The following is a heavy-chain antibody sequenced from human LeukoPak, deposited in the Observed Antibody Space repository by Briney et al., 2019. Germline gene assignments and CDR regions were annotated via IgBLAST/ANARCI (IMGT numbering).Heavy chain of an antibody. Sequence: GGSLRLSCAASGFTVSSNYMSWVRQAPGKGLEWVSVIYSGGSTYYADSVKGRFIISRDNSKNTLYLQMNSLRAEDTAVYYCARDPPLDYGGNSGRDYWGQGTLVTVSS. V-gene: IGHV3-53*01. D-gene: IGHD4-23*01. CDR2: IYSGGST. CDR3: ARDPPLDYGGNSGRDY. J-gene: IGHJ4*02. CDR1: GFTVSSNY.